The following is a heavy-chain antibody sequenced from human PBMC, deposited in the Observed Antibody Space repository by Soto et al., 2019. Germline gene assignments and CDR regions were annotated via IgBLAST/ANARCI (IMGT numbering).Heavy chain of an antibody. CDR2: IHYSGSS. J-gene: IGHJ4*02. CDR3: ARHMRAVAAPLAY. V-gene: IGHV4-39*01. CDR1: GGSIRDTIYY. D-gene: IGHD6-19*01. Sequence: KASDTLSLSCTDSGGSIRDTIYYWGWIRQPPGKGLEWIGSIHYSGSSHYNPSLKSRVTISVDPSKSQFSLNLPSVTPADTSVYSCARHMRAVAAPLAYWGQGTVVTVSS.